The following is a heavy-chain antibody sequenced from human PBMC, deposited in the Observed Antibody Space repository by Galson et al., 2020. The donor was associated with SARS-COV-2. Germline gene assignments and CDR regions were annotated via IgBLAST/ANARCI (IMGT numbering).Heavy chain of an antibody. CDR2: ISYDGSNK. CDR3: ARGHSGSYQQPFDY. V-gene: IGHV3-30*01. Sequence: GESLKISCAASGFTFSSYAMHWVRQAPGKGLEWVAVISYDGSNKYYADSVKGRFTISRDNSKNTLYLQMNSLRAEDTAVYYCARGHSGSYQQPFDYWGQGTLVTVSS. J-gene: IGHJ4*02. CDR1: GFTFSSYA. D-gene: IGHD1-26*01.